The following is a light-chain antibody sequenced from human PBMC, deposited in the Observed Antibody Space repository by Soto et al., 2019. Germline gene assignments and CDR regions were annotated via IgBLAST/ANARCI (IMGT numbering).Light chain of an antibody. Sequence: DIVLTQSPDSLALSLGERATINCKSSQSVLYSSNNKNYLAWYQLKSGQPPKLLFYWASTRESGVPDRFSASGSGTDFTLTINSLQAEDVAVYYCQQFNNWPHTFGQGTRLEIK. CDR3: QQFNNWPHT. CDR1: QSVLYSSNNKNY. CDR2: WAS. V-gene: IGKV4-1*01. J-gene: IGKJ2*01.